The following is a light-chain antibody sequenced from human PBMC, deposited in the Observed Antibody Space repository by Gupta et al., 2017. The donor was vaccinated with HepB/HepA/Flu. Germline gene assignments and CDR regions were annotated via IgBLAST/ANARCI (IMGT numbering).Light chain of an antibody. CDR2: WAS. V-gene: IGKV4-1*01. CDR3: QQEDSIPIT. CDR1: QSALYSSKKKNY. J-gene: IGKJ1*01. Sequence: DFVMTQSPHTLLVSLCERATINCKSSQSALYSSKKKNYLAWYQQKPGQPLKLLISWASTRESGVPDRFSGSGSGTDFTLAISSLQAEDVAVYYCQQEDSIPITFGQGTKVEIK.